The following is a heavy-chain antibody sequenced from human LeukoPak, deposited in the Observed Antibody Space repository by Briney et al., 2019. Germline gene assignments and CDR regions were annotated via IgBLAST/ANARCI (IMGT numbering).Heavy chain of an antibody. CDR2: IYPDDSHT. J-gene: IGHJ4*02. Sequence: GESLKISCKGSGYTFTSYWIGWVRQMPGKGLEWMGVIYPDDSHTTYSPSFRGQVTISANKSTSTAYLQWSSLKASGTAMYYCARPRAGSNSIEEFDYWGQGTLVTVSS. D-gene: IGHD6-13*01. CDR1: GYTFTSYW. CDR3: ARPRAGSNSIEEFDY. V-gene: IGHV5-51*01.